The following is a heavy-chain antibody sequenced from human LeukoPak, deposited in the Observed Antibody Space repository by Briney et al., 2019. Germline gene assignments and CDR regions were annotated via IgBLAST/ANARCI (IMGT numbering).Heavy chain of an antibody. V-gene: IGHV3-74*01. Sequence: PGGSLRLSCAASGFTFSTYWMHWARQAPGKGLVWVSRINSDGSSTRYADSVKGRFTISRDNAKNTLYLQMNSLRAEDTAVYYCARSPVGYGDVYFFDYWGQGTLVTVSS. CDR3: ARSPVGYGDVYFFDY. CDR2: INSDGSST. CDR1: GFTFSTYW. J-gene: IGHJ4*02. D-gene: IGHD4-17*01.